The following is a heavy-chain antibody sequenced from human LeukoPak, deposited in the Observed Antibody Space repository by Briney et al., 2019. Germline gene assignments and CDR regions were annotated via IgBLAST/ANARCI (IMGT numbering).Heavy chain of an antibody. CDR1: GYTFTSYG. V-gene: IGHV1-18*01. J-gene: IGHJ6*02. D-gene: IGHD3-9*01. Sequence: APVKVSCKASGYTFTSYGISWVRQAPGQGLEWMGWISAYNGNTNYAQKLQGRVTMTTDTSTRTAYMELRSLRSDDTAVYYCARDIVLVDYDILTGPDSVAELNYYGMDVWGQGTTVTVSS. CDR3: ARDIVLVDYDILTGPDSVAELNYYGMDV. CDR2: ISAYNGNT.